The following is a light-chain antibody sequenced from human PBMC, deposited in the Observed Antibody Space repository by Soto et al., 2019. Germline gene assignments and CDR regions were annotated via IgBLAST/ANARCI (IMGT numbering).Light chain of an antibody. CDR1: KNDIGVYDF. CDR2: EVV. J-gene: IGLJ1*01. Sequence: ALTHPPSASGSPGQSVTISCTGTKNDIGVYDFVSWYQHHPGKAPRLIIYEVVQRPSGVPDRFSGSKSGNTASLTVSGLQAADEADYFCKSYAGSNTYVFGSGTKV. V-gene: IGLV2-8*01. CDR3: KSYAGSNTYV.